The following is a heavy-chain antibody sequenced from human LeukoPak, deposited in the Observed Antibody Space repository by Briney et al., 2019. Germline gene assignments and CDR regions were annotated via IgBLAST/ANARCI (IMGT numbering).Heavy chain of an antibody. CDR2: ISASGSNT. CDR1: GFTFSSHA. D-gene: IGHD3-10*01. Sequence: GGSLRLPCVATGFTFSSHAMSWVRQAPGKGLEWVSGISASGSNTYYADSVKGRLTISRDNSKNTLYLQMNSLRAEDTAVYYCAKGGITMVRGVLYYYYMDVWGKGTTVTDSS. J-gene: IGHJ6*03. CDR3: AKGGITMVRGVLYYYYMDV. V-gene: IGHV3-23*01.